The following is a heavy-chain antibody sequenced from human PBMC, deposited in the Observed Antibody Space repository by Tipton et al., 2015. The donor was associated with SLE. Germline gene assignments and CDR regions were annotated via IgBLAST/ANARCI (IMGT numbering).Heavy chain of an antibody. D-gene: IGHD5-12*01. V-gene: IGHV3-30*02. CDR3: AKDRGQYYGYDLFDS. Sequence: GSLRLSCRASGFSFSSYGMHWVRHAPGKGLEWVALIRYDGSNTYFADSMKGRFTISRDNSKNTLYLQMRSLRAEDTAVYYCAKDRGQYYGYDLFDSWGQGTLVTVSS. CDR2: IRYDGSNT. J-gene: IGHJ4*02. CDR1: GFSFSSYG.